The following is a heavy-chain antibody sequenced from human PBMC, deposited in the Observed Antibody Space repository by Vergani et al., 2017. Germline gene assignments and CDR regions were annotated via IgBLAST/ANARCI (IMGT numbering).Heavy chain of an antibody. D-gene: IGHD2-15*01. CDR3: ARGSCLGGSCYKPLFYY. CDR2: IHTSGST. J-gene: IGHJ4*02. Sequence: QVQLQESGPGLVKPSQTLSLTCTVSGGSINSHNYYWSWIRQPAGKGLEWIGSIHTSGSTNYNPSLKSRVTMSEDTPKNQFSLNRTSVTAADTAVYFCARGSCLGGSCYKPLFYYWGQAGLVTDSS. V-gene: IGHV4-61*02. CDR1: GGSINSHNYY.